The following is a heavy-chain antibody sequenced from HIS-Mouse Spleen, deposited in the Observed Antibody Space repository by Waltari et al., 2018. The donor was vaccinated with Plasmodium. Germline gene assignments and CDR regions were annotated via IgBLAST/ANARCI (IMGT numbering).Heavy chain of an antibody. CDR1: GFTFSSYA. D-gene: IGHD7-27*01. Sequence: EVQLLESGGGLVQPGGSLRLSCAASGFTFSSYAMRWVRQAPGQGLEWVSAVGGSGGSTYYAGSLKGRFTISSDNSKNTLYLQMNSLRAEDTAVYYCAKSSKGTGDRWDYWGQGTLVTVSS. CDR3: AKSSKGTGDRWDY. J-gene: IGHJ4*02. V-gene: IGHV3-23*01. CDR2: VGGSGGST.